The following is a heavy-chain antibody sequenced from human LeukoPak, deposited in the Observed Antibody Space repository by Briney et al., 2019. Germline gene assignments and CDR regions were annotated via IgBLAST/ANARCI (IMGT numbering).Heavy chain of an antibody. D-gene: IGHD5-24*01. CDR3: ARGALDAYDS. CDR2: ISITSNTI. V-gene: IGHV3-48*03. Sequence: PGGSLRLSYAASGFSFRDYEMNWVRQAPGKGLEWVSYISITSNTIHYADSVKGRFTISRDNTKNSLHLQMTRLRADDTAVYYCARGALDAYDSWGQGTPVTVSS. J-gene: IGHJ5*01. CDR1: GFSFRDYE.